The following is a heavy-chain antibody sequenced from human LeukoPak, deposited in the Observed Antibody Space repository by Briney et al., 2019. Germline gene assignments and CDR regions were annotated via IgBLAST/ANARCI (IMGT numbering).Heavy chain of an antibody. CDR2: ISACNGNT. J-gene: IGHJ4*02. CDR3: ARVSGSEWLGYYFDY. V-gene: IGHV1-18*01. D-gene: IGHD6-19*01. Sequence: ASVKVSCKASGYTFTSYDISWVRQAPGQGLEWMGWISACNGNTNYAQKLQGRITMTTDTSTSTAYMELRSLRSDDTAVYYCARVSGSEWLGYYFDYWGQGTLVTVSS. CDR1: GYTFTSYD.